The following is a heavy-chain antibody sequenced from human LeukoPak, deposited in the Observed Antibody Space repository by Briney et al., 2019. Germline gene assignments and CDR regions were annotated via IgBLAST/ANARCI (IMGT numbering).Heavy chain of an antibody. J-gene: IGHJ5*02. V-gene: IGHV1-46*01. Sequence: ASVKVSCKASGYTFTSYYMHWVRQAPGQGLEWMGIINPSGGSTSYAQKFQGRVTMTRDTSTSTVYMELSSLRSEGTAVYYCARDGRIAVAGTVPNWFDPWGQGTLVTVSS. CDR3: ARDGRIAVAGTVPNWFDP. D-gene: IGHD6-19*01. CDR2: INPSGGST. CDR1: GYTFTSYY.